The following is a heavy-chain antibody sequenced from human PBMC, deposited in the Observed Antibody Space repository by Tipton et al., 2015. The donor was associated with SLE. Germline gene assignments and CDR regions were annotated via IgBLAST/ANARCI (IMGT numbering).Heavy chain of an antibody. D-gene: IGHD2-15*01. Sequence: TLSLTCAVSGGSISDSNWWSWVRQPPGKGLEWIGEIYHSGSTNYNPSLKSRVTISVDKSKNHFSLRLTSVTAADTAVYYCARDMRGGLFFDYWGQGTLVTVS. V-gene: IGHV4-4*02. CDR3: ARDMRGGLFFDY. CDR1: GGSISDSNW. J-gene: IGHJ4*02. CDR2: IYHSGST.